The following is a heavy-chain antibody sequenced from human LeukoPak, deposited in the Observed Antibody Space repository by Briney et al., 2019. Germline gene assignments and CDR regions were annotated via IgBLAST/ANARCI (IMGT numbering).Heavy chain of an antibody. D-gene: IGHD7-27*01. Sequence: SETLSLTCTVSGGSISSYYWSWIRQPAGKGLEWIGRIYTSGNTNYNPSLKSQVTISMDTSKNQFSLNLNSVTAADTGVYYCARDRAGDSFDIWGQGTMVTVPS. CDR1: GGSISSYY. CDR2: IYTSGNT. CDR3: ARDRAGDSFDI. J-gene: IGHJ3*02. V-gene: IGHV4-4*07.